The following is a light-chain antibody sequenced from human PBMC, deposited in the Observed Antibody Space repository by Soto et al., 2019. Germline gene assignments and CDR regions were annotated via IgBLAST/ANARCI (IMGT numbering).Light chain of an antibody. CDR3: QQYGSSPCT. J-gene: IGKJ1*01. V-gene: IGKV3D-20*01. Sequence: TQSPSTLSAPLGDRVTITCRASQGISDTLAWYQHKPGRAPRLLIYAASRSATGSPDRFSGSGSGTDFTLTISGLEPEDFAVYYCQQYGSSPCTFVQGTKV. CDR1: QGISDT. CDR2: AAS.